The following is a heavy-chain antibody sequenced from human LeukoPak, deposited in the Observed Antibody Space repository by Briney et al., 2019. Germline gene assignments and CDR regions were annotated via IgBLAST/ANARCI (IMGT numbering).Heavy chain of an antibody. CDR1: GYTFTRYY. CDR2: INPSGGST. J-gene: IGHJ4*02. V-gene: IGHV1-46*01. CDR3: ARDPHSSSWYDY. D-gene: IGHD6-13*01. Sequence: ASVKVSCKAFGYTFTRYYMHWVGQAPGQGLEWMGIINPSGGSTSYAQKFQGRVTMTRDTSTSTVYMELSSLRSEDTAVYYCARDPHSSSWYDYWGQGTLVTVSS.